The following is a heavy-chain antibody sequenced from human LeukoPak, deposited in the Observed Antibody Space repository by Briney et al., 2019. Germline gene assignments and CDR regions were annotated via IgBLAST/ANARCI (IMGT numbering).Heavy chain of an antibody. V-gene: IGHV4-4*07. Sequence: SETLSLTCTVSGGSISSYYWSWIRQPAEKRLEWIGRIYSTGTTNYNPSIKSRVTMSVDTSKNLFSLKLTSVTAADTAVYYCARGPYCGGDCYFDSWGQGTLVTVSS. CDR1: GGSISSYY. CDR3: ARGPYCGGDCYFDS. CDR2: IYSTGTT. J-gene: IGHJ4*02. D-gene: IGHD2-21*02.